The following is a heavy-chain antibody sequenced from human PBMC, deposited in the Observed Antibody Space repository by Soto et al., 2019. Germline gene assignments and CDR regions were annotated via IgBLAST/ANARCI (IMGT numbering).Heavy chain of an antibody. CDR3: AGETGEYGSGSYRFDY. V-gene: IGHV4-59*01. CDR2: IYYSGRT. CDR1: GGSISSYY. J-gene: IGHJ4*02. Sequence: SKTLSLTCTVSGGSISSYYWSWIRQPPGKGLEWIGYIYYSGRTNYNPSLKSRVTISVDTSKNQFSLKLSSVTAADPAVYYCAGETGEYGSGSYRFDYWGQGTLVTVSS. D-gene: IGHD3-10*01.